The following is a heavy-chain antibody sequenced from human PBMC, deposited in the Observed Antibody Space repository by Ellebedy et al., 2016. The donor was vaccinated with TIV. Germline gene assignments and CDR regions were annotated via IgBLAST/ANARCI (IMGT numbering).Heavy chain of an antibody. CDR2: ISANNGDT. Sequence: GESLKISCKASGFTFTSYGFTWVRQAPGQGLEWMGWISANNGDTHYAQKAQGRVTMTTDTSTSTAYMEVRSLRSDDTAVYYCARKGTSLPLDYWGQGTLVTVSS. D-gene: IGHD2-2*01. CDR1: GFTFTSYG. J-gene: IGHJ4*02. V-gene: IGHV1-18*01. CDR3: ARKGTSLPLDY.